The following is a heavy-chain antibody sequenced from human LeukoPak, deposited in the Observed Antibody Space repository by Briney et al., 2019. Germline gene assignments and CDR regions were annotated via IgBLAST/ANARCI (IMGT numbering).Heavy chain of an antibody. J-gene: IGHJ1*01. Sequence: ASVKVSCKASGYTFTSYGISWVRQAPGQGLEWMGWISAYNGNTNYAQKLRGRVTMTTDTSTSTAYMELRSLRSDDTAVYYCAKEYSSSSSYAEYFQHWGQGTLVTVSS. CDR2: ISAYNGNT. D-gene: IGHD6-6*01. CDR1: GYTFTSYG. CDR3: AKEYSSSSSYAEYFQH. V-gene: IGHV1-18*01.